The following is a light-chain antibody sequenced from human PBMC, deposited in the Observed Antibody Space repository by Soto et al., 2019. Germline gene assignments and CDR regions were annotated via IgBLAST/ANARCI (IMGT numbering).Light chain of an antibody. Sequence: ESVLTQSPGTLSLSPGETATLSCRASQTVSTSYLAWYQQRPGQAPRLLIFATSYRATGIPDRFSGGGSGRDFTLTISGLQSEDFAVYYCQQYNNWPQTFGQGTKVDI. CDR2: ATS. CDR1: QTVSTSY. V-gene: IGKV3-20*01. J-gene: IGKJ1*01. CDR3: QQYNNWPQT.